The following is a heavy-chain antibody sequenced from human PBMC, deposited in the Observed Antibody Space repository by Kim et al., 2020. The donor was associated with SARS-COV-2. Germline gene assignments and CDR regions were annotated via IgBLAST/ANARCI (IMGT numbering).Heavy chain of an antibody. V-gene: IGHV7-4-1*02. CDR3: ARGVLGINMVRGVSAFDI. D-gene: IGHD3-10*01. J-gene: IGHJ3*02. CDR2: INTNTGNP. Sequence: ASVKVSCKASGYTFTSYAMNWVRQAPGQGLEWMGWINTNTGNPTYAQGFTGRFVFSLDTTVSTAYLQISSLKAEDTAVYYCARGVLGINMVRGVSAFDIWGQGTMGTVSS. CDR1: GYTFTSYA.